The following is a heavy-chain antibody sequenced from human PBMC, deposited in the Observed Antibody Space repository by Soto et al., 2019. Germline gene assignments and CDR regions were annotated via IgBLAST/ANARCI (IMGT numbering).Heavy chain of an antibody. CDR2: INPNSGGT. Sequence: EASVKVSCKASGYTFTGYYMHWVRQAPGQGLEWMGWINPNSGGTNYAQKFQDWVTMTKDASISTAYMELSRLKSDDTAVYYCAREARYGGNSLDSWGQGTLVTVSS. CDR3: AREARYGGNSLDS. J-gene: IGHJ4*02. D-gene: IGHD4-17*01. CDR1: GYTFTGYY. V-gene: IGHV1-2*04.